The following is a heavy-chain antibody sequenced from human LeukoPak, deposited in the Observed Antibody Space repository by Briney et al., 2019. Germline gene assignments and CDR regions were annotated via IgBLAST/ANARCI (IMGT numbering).Heavy chain of an antibody. V-gene: IGHV4-4*02. CDR2: AFHSGLI. J-gene: IGHJ4*02. CDR1: GGSISSNNW. CDR3: ARGAGYFFDY. Sequence: SGTLSLTCTVSGGSISSNNWYNWVRQPPGKGLEWIGEAFHSGLINYNPSLKSRVTLSIDKSSNQLSLNVNFVTAADTGVYFCARGAGYFFDYWGQGILVTVSS. D-gene: IGHD6-19*01.